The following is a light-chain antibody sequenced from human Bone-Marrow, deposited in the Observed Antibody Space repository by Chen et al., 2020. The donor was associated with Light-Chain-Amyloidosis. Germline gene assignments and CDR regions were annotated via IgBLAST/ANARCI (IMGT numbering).Light chain of an antibody. CDR3: QVWDRSSDRPV. V-gene: IGLV3-21*02. CDR2: DDS. Sequence: SYLLPQPSSVSVAPGPTATLACGGNNIGSTSVHWYQQTPGQAPLLVVYDDSDRPSGIPERLSGSNSGNTANLTISRVEAGDEADYYCQVWDRSSDRPVFGGGTKLTVL. CDR1: NIGSTS. J-gene: IGLJ3*02.